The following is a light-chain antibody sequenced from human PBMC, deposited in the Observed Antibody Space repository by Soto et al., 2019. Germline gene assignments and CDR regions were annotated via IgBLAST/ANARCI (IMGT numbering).Light chain of an antibody. CDR1: QTISSW. CDR3: QHYNTYSTWT. Sequence: DIQMTQSPSTLSGSVGDRVTITCRASQTISSWLAWYQQKPGKAPKLLIYDASSLQSGVPSRFSGSGSGTEFTLTIRGLQPDDFATYYCQHYNTYSTWTFGQGTTGDIK. CDR2: DAS. V-gene: IGKV1-5*01. J-gene: IGKJ1*01.